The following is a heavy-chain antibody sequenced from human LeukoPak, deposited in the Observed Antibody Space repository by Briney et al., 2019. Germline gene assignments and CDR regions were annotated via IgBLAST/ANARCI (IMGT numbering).Heavy chain of an antibody. D-gene: IGHD1-26*01. CDR3: ARDSFRDPEWEPLYYYYYMDV. CDR2: ISSSGSTI. CDR1: GFTFSDYY. J-gene: IGHJ6*03. Sequence: GGSLRLSCAASGFTFSDYYMSWIRQAPGKGLEWVSYISSSGSTIYYADSVKGRFTISRDNAKNSLYLQMNSLRAEDTAVYYCARDSFRDPEWEPLYYYYYMDVWGKGTTVTVSS. V-gene: IGHV3-11*01.